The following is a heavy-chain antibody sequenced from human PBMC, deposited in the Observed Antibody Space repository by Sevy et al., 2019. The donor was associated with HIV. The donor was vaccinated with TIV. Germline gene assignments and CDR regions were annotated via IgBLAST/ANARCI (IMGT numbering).Heavy chain of an antibody. Sequence: GRSLRLSCAASGFTFSSHWMSWVRQAPGKGLEWVANIKQDGSEKYYVDSVKGRFTISRDNAKNSLSLQMNSLRAEDTAVYYCARDTGGIGMDVWGQGTTVTVSS. V-gene: IGHV3-7*01. CDR2: IKQDGSEK. D-gene: IGHD6-13*01. CDR1: GFTFSSHW. CDR3: ARDTGGIGMDV. J-gene: IGHJ6*02.